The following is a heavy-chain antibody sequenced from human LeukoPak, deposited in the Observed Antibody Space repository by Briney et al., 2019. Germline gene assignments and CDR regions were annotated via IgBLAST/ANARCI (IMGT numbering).Heavy chain of an antibody. D-gene: IGHD4-17*01. CDR1: GGSISSGGYS. CDR3: ARAGTNLGDYDY. CDR2: IYYSGST. J-gene: IGHJ4*02. Sequence: SQTLSLTCAVSGGSISSGGYSWSWIRQPPGKGLEWIGYIYYSGSTYYNPSLKSRVTTSADTSKNEFSLKLSSVTAADTAVYYCARAGTNLGDYDYWGQGTLVTVSS. V-gene: IGHV4-30-4*07.